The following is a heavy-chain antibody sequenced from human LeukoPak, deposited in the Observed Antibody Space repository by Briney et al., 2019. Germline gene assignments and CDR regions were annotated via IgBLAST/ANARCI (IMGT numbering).Heavy chain of an antibody. V-gene: IGHV1-8*01. J-gene: IGHJ4*02. CDR2: MNPNSGNT. Sequence: ASVKVSCKASGYTFTSYDINWVRQATGQGLEWMGWMNPNSGNTGYAQKFQGRVTMTRNTSISTAYMELSSLRSGDTAVFYCARRWTTMTDDYFDYWGQGTLVIVSS. CDR1: GYTFTSYD. CDR3: ARRWTTMTDDYFDY. D-gene: IGHD4-17*01.